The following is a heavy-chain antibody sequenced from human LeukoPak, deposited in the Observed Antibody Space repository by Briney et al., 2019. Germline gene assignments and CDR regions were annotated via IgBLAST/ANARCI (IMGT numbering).Heavy chain of an antibody. Sequence: GGSLRLSCAASGFTFSSYGMHWVRQAPGKGLEWVAFIRYDGSNKYYADSVKGRFTISRDNSKNTLYLQMNSLRAEDTAVYYCAKVTRYYYGSGKGDAAFDIWGQGTMVTVSS. CDR1: GFTFSSYG. CDR3: AKVTRYYYGSGKGDAAFDI. V-gene: IGHV3-30*02. CDR2: IRYDGSNK. D-gene: IGHD3-10*01. J-gene: IGHJ3*02.